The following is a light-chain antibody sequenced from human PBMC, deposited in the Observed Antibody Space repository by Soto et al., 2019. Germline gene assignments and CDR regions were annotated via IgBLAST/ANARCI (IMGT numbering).Light chain of an antibody. CDR1: QTISTN. Sequence: EIVMTQSPATLSVSPGERATLSCRASQTISTNLAWYQQKPGQAPRLLIHGASTRATGIPARFSGSGSGTEFNLTISSLQSEDFEVYFCQQYNDWPPVTFGGGTKVEIK. CDR3: QQYNDWPPVT. CDR2: GAS. J-gene: IGKJ4*01. V-gene: IGKV3-15*01.